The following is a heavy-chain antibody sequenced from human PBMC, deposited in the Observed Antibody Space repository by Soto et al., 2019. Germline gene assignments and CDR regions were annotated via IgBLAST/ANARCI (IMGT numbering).Heavy chain of an antibody. Sequence: QVQLQESGPGLVKPSQTLSLTCTVSGGSMNSGGYCWNWIRQHPGEGLEWIGCISYGGTTSYNPSVKSRRTISVDTSKNPFSLMLNSVTAADTAVYYCSRGILVWGQGTLITVSS. CDR3: SRGILV. CDR1: GGSMNSGGYC. CDR2: ISYGGTT. J-gene: IGHJ4*02. V-gene: IGHV4-31*03. D-gene: IGHD2-15*01.